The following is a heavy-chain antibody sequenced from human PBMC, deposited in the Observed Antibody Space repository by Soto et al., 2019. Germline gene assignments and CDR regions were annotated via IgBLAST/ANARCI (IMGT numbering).Heavy chain of an antibody. V-gene: IGHV1-69*08. J-gene: IGHJ3*01. D-gene: IGHD3-3*01. CDR1: GGTFSTYI. CDR3: ARDRITTRGDAFDL. CDR2: IIPIPDIT. Sequence: QVQLVQSGAEVRKPGSSVKVSCKAPGGTFSTYIISWVRQAPGQGLEWMGRIIPIPDITNYAQKFQGRVTVTADQSNRHVFLELANLKSVEQAVYYCARDRITTRGDAFDLWGQGTMVTVSS.